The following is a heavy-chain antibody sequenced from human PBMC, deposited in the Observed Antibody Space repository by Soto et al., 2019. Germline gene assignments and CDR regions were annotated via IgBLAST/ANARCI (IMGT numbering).Heavy chain of an antibody. CDR2: MSPNSGNT. J-gene: IGHJ5*02. D-gene: IGHD4-17*01. V-gene: IGHV1-8*01. Sequence: QVQLVQSGAEVRKPGASVKVSCKASGYTFTSYDINWVRQATGQGLEYLGWMSPNSGNTGYVQKFQGRGTMTWDTSITTPYMELSSLRSEDTAVYFCARGVKYGAYSRWFDPWGQGTLVTVSS. CDR1: GYTFTSYD. CDR3: ARGVKYGAYSRWFDP.